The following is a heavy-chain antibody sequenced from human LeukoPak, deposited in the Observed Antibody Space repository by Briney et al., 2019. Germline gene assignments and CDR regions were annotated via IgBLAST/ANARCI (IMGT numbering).Heavy chain of an antibody. CDR1: GFSLSTSGMR. D-gene: IGHD6-19*01. Sequence: SGPTLVNPPQTLTLTCTFSGFSLSTSGMRVSWIRQPPGKALEWLARIDWDDDKFYSTSLKTRLTISKDTSKNQVVLTMTSMDPVDTATYYCARIGGSGWLDYWGQGTLVTVSS. CDR2: IDWDDDK. CDR3: ARIGGSGWLDY. J-gene: IGHJ4*02. V-gene: IGHV2-70*04.